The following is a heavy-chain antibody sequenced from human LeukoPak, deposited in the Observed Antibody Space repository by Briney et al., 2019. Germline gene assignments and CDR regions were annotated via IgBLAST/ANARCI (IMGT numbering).Heavy chain of an antibody. D-gene: IGHD1-7*01. J-gene: IGHJ6*02. V-gene: IGHV3-23*01. Sequence: GGSLRLSCAASGFSFSSYAMTWARQAPVKGLEWVSAISGDGTRTYYADSVKGRFTISRDNSKNTLYLQMNSLRAEDTAVYYCARPQLELSFGHYYGMDVWGQGTTVTVSS. CDR1: GFSFSSYA. CDR3: ARPQLELSFGHYYGMDV. CDR2: ISGDGTRT.